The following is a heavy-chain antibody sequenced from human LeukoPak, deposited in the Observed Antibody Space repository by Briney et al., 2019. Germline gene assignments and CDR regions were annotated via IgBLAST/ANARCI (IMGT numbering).Heavy chain of an antibody. CDR1: GFTFDDYA. D-gene: IGHD3-10*01. V-gene: IGHV3-9*01. Sequence: GGFLRLSCAASGFTFDDYAMHWVRQAPGKGLEWVSGISWNSGSIGYADSVKGRFTISRDNAKNSLYLQMNSLRAEDTALYYCAKDGVLWGQGTLVTVSS. J-gene: IGHJ4*02. CDR3: AKDGVL. CDR2: ISWNSGSI.